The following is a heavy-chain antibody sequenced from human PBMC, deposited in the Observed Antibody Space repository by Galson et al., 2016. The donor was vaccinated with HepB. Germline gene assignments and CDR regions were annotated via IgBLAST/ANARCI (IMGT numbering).Heavy chain of an antibody. CDR1: GFTLSSYW. CDR2: IKQDGSEE. V-gene: IGHV3-7*05. CDR3: ARRRGSGSHDY. D-gene: IGHD3-10*01. Sequence: SLRLSCAASGFTLSSYWMGWVRQAPGKGLEWVANIKQDGSEESYVDAVKGRFTISRDNAKNSLYLQMNSLRAEDTAVYYWARRRGSGSHDYWGQGTLVTVSS. J-gene: IGHJ4*02.